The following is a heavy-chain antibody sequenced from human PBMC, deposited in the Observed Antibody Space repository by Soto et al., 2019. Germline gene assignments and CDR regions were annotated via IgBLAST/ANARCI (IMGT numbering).Heavy chain of an antibody. Sequence: PSETLSLTCTVSGGSISSGDYYWSWIRQPPGKGLEWIGYIYYSGSTYYNPSLKSRVTISVDTSKNQFSLKLSSVTAADTAVYYCARTYYSGSRGTLIHSRGQGPLVTAPQ. D-gene: IGHD3-10*01. V-gene: IGHV4-30-4*01. J-gene: IGHJ5*01. CDR1: GGSISSGDYY. CDR2: IYYSGST. CDR3: ARTYYSGSRGTLIHS.